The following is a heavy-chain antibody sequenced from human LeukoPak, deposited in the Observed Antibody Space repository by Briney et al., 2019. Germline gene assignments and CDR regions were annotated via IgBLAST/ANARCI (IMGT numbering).Heavy chain of an antibody. D-gene: IGHD6-6*01. CDR1: GFTFSSYA. V-gene: IGHV3-23*01. Sequence: GGSLRLSCAASGFTFSSYAMSWVRQAPGKGLEWVSAISGSGGSTYYADSVKGRFTISRDNSKNTLYLQMNSLRADDTAVYYCAKFEYSSSWVDYWGQGTLVTVSS. CDR2: ISGSGGST. J-gene: IGHJ4*02. CDR3: AKFEYSSSWVDY.